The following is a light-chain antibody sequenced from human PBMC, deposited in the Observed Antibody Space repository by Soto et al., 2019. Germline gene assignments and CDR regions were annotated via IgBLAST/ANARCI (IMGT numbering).Light chain of an antibody. CDR1: SGSVSTSYY. V-gene: IGLV8-61*01. J-gene: IGLJ2*01. Sequence: QAVVTQEPSFSVSPGGTVTLTCGLTSGSVSTSYYPSWYQQTPGQAPRTLIYSTNTRSTGVPDRFSGSILGSTAALTITGAQADDECDYYCVLYMGSGISVFGGGTKLTVL. CDR2: STN. CDR3: VLYMGSGISV.